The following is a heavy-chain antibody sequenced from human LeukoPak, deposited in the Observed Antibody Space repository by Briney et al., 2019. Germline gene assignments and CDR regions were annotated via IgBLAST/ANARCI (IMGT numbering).Heavy chain of an antibody. D-gene: IGHD5-12*01. Sequence: GGSLRLSCAASGFSFSDYYMIWIRQAPGKGLEWVSYISSSGSDTDYADSVKGRFTISRDNAENSLYLQMNSPRADDTAVYYCARGYSLGYKYWGQGTLVTVSS. J-gene: IGHJ4*02. V-gene: IGHV3-11*06. CDR1: GFSFSDYY. CDR2: ISSSGSDT. CDR3: ARGYSLGYKY.